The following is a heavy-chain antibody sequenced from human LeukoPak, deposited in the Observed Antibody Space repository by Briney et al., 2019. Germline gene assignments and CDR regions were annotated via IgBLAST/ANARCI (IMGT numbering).Heavy chain of an antibody. Sequence: SXXASGFTFDDYGMSWVRHAPGKGLEWVSGINWNGGSIGYVDSVKGRFTISRDNAKNSLYLQMNSLRAEDTALYYCXXXTXXSXXAXGSWXDPWGQGTLVTVSS. J-gene: IGHJ5*02. D-gene: IGHD6-13*01. CDR1: GFTFDDYG. CDR3: XXXTXXSXXAXGSWXDP. V-gene: IGHV3-20*03. CDR2: INWNGGSI.